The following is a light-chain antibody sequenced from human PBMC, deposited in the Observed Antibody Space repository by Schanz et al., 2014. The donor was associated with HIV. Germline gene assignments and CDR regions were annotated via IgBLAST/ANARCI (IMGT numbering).Light chain of an antibody. CDR1: QGISSS. CDR2: GAS. V-gene: IGKV1-9*01. Sequence: IQLTQSPSSLSASVGDRVTITCRASQGISSSLAWCQQKPGKAPKLLIYGASTLQSGVPSRFSGSGSGTEFTLTISSLQPEDFATYYCQQLNNFFTFGGGTRVEV. J-gene: IGKJ4*01. CDR3: QQLNNFFT.